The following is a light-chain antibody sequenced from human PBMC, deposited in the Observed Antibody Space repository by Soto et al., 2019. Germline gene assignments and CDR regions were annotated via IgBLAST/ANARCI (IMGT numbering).Light chain of an antibody. CDR1: QSVGSY. Sequence: EIVLTQSPATLSLSPGERATLSCRASQSVGSYLAWYQQKPGQAPRLLIYDAFNRATGIPARFSGSGSGTDFTLTISSLEPEDFAVYYCQQRSNWPQVTFGGGTKVEIK. J-gene: IGKJ4*01. CDR2: DAF. CDR3: QQRSNWPQVT. V-gene: IGKV3-11*01.